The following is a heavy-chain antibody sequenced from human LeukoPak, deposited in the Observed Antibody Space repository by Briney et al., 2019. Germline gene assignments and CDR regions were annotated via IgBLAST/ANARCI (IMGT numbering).Heavy chain of an antibody. V-gene: IGHV3-49*03. Sequence: PGRSLRLXCTASGFTFGDYAMSWFRQAPGKGLEWVGFIRSKAYGGTTEYAESVKGRFTISRDDSKSIAYLQMNSLKTEDTAVYYCTRGGEGRAYCGGDCYFDYWGQGTLVTVSS. J-gene: IGHJ4*02. CDR1: GFTFGDYA. CDR3: TRGGEGRAYCGGDCYFDY. D-gene: IGHD2-21*02. CDR2: IRSKAYGGTT.